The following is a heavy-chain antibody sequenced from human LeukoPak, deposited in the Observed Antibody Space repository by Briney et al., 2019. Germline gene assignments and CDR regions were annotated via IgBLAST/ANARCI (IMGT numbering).Heavy chain of an antibody. D-gene: IGHD3-10*01. CDR2: ISSSSSYL. V-gene: IGHV3-21*01. J-gene: IGHJ4*02. CDR1: GFTFSSYS. Sequence: GGSLRLSCAASGFTFSSYSMNWVRQAPGKGLKWVSCISSSSSYLYYADSVKGRFTISRDNARESLYLQMNSLRAEDTAVYYCARGPMVRGAFDYWGQGTLVTVSS. CDR3: ARGPMVRGAFDY.